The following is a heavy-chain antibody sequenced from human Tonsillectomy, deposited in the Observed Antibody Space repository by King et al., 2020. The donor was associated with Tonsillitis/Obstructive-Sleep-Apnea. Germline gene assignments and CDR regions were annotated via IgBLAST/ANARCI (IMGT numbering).Heavy chain of an antibody. D-gene: IGHD2-2*01. V-gene: IGHV3-48*02. CDR3: AGLCSRTSCFGY. J-gene: IGHJ4*02. Sequence: VQLVESGGGLVQPGGSLRLSCAASGFTFSSDSMNWVRQAPGKGLEWVSYISSSSITIYYADSGKGRFTISRDKAKNSLYLQMNSLRDEDTAVYDCAGLCSRTSCFGYWGQGTLVTVSS. CDR1: GFTFSSDS. CDR2: ISSSSITI.